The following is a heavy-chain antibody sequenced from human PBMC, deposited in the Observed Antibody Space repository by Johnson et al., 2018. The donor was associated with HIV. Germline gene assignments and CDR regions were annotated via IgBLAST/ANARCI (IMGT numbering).Heavy chain of an antibody. V-gene: IGHV3-11*04. Sequence: QVQLVESGGGLVKPGGSLRLSCAASGFTFSDYYMSWIRQTPGKGLEWLSYISSSASTIYYADSVKGRFTISRDNAKNSLFLQMNSLRAEDTAVYYCARCYDSSAYYYVGAFDIWGQGTMVTVSS. D-gene: IGHD3-22*01. CDR3: ARCYDSSAYYYVGAFDI. CDR2: ISSSASTI. CDR1: GFTFSDYY. J-gene: IGHJ3*02.